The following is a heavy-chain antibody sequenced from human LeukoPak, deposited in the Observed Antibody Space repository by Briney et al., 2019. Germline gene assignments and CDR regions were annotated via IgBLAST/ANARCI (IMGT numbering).Heavy chain of an antibody. CDR1: GFTFRSYW. D-gene: IGHD3-3*01. V-gene: IGHV3-7*01. J-gene: IGHJ6*03. CDR3: ARDQGFSYYFYYTDV. Sequence: GGSLRLSCAASGFTFRSYWMSWVRQAPGKGLEWVANINQDGSEKYYVDSVKGRFTISRDNARNSLYLQMNSLRAEDTAVYYCARDQGFSYYFYYTDVWGKGTTVTVSS. CDR2: INQDGSEK.